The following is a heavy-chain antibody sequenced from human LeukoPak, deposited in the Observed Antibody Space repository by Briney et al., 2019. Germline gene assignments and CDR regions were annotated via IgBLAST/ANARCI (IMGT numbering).Heavy chain of an antibody. CDR3: ATDRLSSFYGDYVWEDY. CDR1: GGTFSSYA. Sequence: SVKVSCKASGGTFSSYAISWVRQAPGQGLEWMGRIIPIFGTANYAQKFQGRVTITTDESTSTAYMELSSLRSEDTAVYYCATDRLSSFYGDYVWEDYWGQGTLVTVSS. CDR2: IIPIFGTA. D-gene: IGHD4-17*01. V-gene: IGHV1-69*05. J-gene: IGHJ4*02.